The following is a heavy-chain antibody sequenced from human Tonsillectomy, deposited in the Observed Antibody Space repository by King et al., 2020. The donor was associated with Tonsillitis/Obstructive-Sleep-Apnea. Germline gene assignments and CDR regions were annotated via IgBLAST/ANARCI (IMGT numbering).Heavy chain of an antibody. Sequence: VQLLESGGGLVKPGGSLRLSCAASGLTFSNAWMSWVLPAPGKGLEWVGRIIRKSVGGATEYGVLVKGRITISRDDSKKTLSVQMNSLKTEDTAVYYCTTDSLGGYTKFDYWGQGALVTVSS. CDR1: GLTFSNAW. V-gene: IGHV3-15*01. D-gene: IGHD3-16*02. J-gene: IGHJ4*02. CDR3: TTDSLGGYTKFDY. CDR2: IIRKSVGGAT.